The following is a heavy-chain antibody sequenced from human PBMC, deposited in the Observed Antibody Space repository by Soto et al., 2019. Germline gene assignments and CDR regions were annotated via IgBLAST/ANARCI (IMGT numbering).Heavy chain of an antibody. D-gene: IGHD3-22*01. Sequence: PSETLSLTCGVSGYSITSGFYWGWVRQSPGKGLEWIGSISYSAKTFYNPSLASRLSIAVDTSMNQFSLRLTSVTAADTALYYCTRAAGAPWVRFDSWGQGTLVTVSS. CDR2: ISYSAKT. J-gene: IGHJ4*02. CDR1: GYSITSGFY. V-gene: IGHV4-38-2*01. CDR3: TRAAGAPWVRFDS.